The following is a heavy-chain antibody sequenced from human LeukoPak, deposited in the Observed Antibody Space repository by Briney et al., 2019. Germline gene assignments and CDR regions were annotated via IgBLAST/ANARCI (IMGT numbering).Heavy chain of an antibody. D-gene: IGHD6-13*01. CDR1: GFTLSSYS. CDR2: ISSSSSYI. J-gene: IGHJ3*02. Sequence: PGGSLRLSCVVSGFTLSSYSMNWVRQAPGKGLEWVSSISSSSSYIYYADSVKGRFTIPRDNAKNSLYLQMNSLRAEDTAVYYCARGAYSSTLCGGIDVFDIWGQGTMVTVSS. CDR3: ARGAYSSTLCGGIDVFDI. V-gene: IGHV3-21*01.